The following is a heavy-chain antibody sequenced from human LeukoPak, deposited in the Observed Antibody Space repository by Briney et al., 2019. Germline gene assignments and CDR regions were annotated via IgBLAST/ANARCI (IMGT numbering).Heavy chain of an antibody. Sequence: PSETLSLTCTVSGGSISSYYWSWIRQPPGKGLEWIGYIYYSGSTNYDPSLKSRVTISVDTSKNQFSLRLSSVTAEDTAVYYCARARYNWFDPWGHGTPVTVSS. V-gene: IGHV4-59*01. CDR3: ARARYNWFDP. CDR2: IYYSGST. CDR1: GGSISSYY. J-gene: IGHJ5*02.